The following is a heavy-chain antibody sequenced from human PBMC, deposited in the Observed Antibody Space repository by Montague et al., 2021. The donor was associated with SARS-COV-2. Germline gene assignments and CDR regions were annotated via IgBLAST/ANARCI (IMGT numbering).Heavy chain of an antibody. CDR3: ARVRITMIVVVDAFDI. CDR1: GGSISSGGYY. CDR2: IYYSGST. D-gene: IGHD3-22*01. Sequence: TLSLTCTVSGGSISSGGYYWSWIRQHPGKGLEWIGYIYYSGSTXYNPSLKSRVTISVDTSKNQFSLKLSSVTAADKAVYYCARVRITMIVVVDAFDIWGQGTMVTVSS. V-gene: IGHV4-31*03. J-gene: IGHJ3*02.